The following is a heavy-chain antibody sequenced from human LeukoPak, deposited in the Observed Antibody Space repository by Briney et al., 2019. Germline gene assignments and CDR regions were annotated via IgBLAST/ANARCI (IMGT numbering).Heavy chain of an antibody. CDR3: ARSYYYDSSGDAFDI. CDR1: GFTFSSNY. D-gene: IGHD3-22*01. J-gene: IGHJ3*02. V-gene: IGHV3-53*01. Sequence: GGSLRLSCAASGFTFSSNYMSWVRQAPGKGLEWVSVIYSGGSTYYTDSVTGRFTISRDNSKNTLYLQMNSLRAEDAAVYYCARSYYYDSSGDAFDIWGQGTMVTVSS. CDR2: IYSGGST.